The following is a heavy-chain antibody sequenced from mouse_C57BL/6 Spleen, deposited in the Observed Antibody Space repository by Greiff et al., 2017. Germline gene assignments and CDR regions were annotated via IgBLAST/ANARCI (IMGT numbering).Heavy chain of an antibody. V-gene: IGHV1-64*01. J-gene: IGHJ2*01. Sequence: QVQLQQPGAELVKPGASVKLSCKASGYTFTSYWMHWVKQRPGQGLEWIGMIPPNSGSTNYNEKFKSKATLTVDKSSSTAYMQLSSLTSKDSAVYSCARYDWDGGYWGQGTTLTVSS. CDR3: ARYDWDGGY. CDR1: GYTFTSYW. D-gene: IGHD4-1*01. CDR2: IPPNSGST.